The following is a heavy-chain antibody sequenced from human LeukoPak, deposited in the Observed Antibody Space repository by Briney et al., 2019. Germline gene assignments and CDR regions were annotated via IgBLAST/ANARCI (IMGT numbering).Heavy chain of an antibody. CDR2: INPNSGGT. CDR3: ARVYGYCSSTSCQDYYYYYGMDV. Sequence: GASVKVSCKASGYTFTGYYMHWVRQAPGQGLEWTGWINPNSGGTNYAQKFQGRVTMTRDTSISTAYMELSRLRSDDTAVYYCARVYGYCSSTSCQDYYYYYGMDVWGQGTTVTVSS. J-gene: IGHJ6*02. CDR1: GYTFTGYY. V-gene: IGHV1-2*02. D-gene: IGHD2-2*01.